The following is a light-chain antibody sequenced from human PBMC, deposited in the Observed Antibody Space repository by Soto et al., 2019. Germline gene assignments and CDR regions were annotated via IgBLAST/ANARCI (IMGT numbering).Light chain of an antibody. J-gene: IGKJ1*01. CDR2: RAS. CDR3: QQYQNLWT. V-gene: IGKV3-15*01. CDR1: KTIYSN. Sequence: IQMTQSPATLSVSPGERATLSSRAIKTIYSNVAWYQQRPGQAPRLLIYRASARATGIPARFSGSGSGTEFTLTIGSLQSEDSAVYYCQQYQNLWTFGQGTKVEIK.